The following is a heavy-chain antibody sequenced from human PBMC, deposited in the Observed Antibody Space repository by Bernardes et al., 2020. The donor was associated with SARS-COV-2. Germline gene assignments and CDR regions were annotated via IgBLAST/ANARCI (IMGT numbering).Heavy chain of an antibody. CDR2: INHSGST. J-gene: IGHJ4*03. D-gene: IGHD2-2*01. Sequence: SETLSLTCAVYGGSFSGYYWSWIRQPPGKGLEWIGEINHSGSTNYNPSLKSRVTISVDTSKNQFSLKLSSVTAADTAVYYCTGYCSSTSCYPSYYFDYWGHGTAVTVSS. CDR3: TGYCSSTSCYPSYYFDY. CDR1: GGSFSGYY. V-gene: IGHV4-34*01.